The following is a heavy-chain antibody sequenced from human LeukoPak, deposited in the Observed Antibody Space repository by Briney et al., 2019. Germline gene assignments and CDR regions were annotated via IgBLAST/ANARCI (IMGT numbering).Heavy chain of an antibody. V-gene: IGHV1-46*01. Sequence: ASVKVSCKASGYTFTSNYIHWVRQATGQGLEWMGMIYPGDGSTSYAQKFQGRVTVTRDTSTSTVHMELSGLRSEDTAVYYCARDQEGFDYWGQGTLVTVSS. CDR3: ARDQEGFDY. CDR2: IYPGDGST. J-gene: IGHJ4*02. CDR1: GYTFTSNY.